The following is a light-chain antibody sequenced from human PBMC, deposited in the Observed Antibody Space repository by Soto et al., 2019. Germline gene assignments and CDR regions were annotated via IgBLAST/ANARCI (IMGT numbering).Light chain of an antibody. CDR3: QRHGAT. CDR1: QSVSSSD. Sequence: EIVMTQSPATLSVSPGERATLPCRASQSVSSSDLAWYQQKPGQAPRLLIYGASSRATGIPDRFSGSGSGTDFTLTISGLEPEDSAAYYCQRHGATFGQGTRLEI. CDR2: GAS. V-gene: IGKV3-20*01. J-gene: IGKJ5*01.